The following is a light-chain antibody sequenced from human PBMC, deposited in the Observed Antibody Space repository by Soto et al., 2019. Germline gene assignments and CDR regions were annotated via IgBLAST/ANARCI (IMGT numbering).Light chain of an antibody. Sequence: IVLTQSPATLSLSPGERAILSCRASQSVSTFLAWFQQTPGQPPRLLIYNASNRTTGIPARFSGSGSGTDFTLTISSLEPEDFAVYYCQQRGDWPPITFGQGTRLEIK. V-gene: IGKV3-11*01. CDR1: QSVSTF. CDR3: QQRGDWPPIT. CDR2: NAS. J-gene: IGKJ5*01.